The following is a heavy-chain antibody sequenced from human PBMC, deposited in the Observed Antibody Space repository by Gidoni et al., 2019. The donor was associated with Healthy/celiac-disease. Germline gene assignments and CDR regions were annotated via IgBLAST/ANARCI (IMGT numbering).Heavy chain of an antibody. CDR3: ARDQGMGIFGYFDY. Sequence: GSTYYNPSLKSRVTISVDTSKNQFSLKLSSVTAADTAVYYCARDQGMGIFGYFDYWGQGTLVTVSS. D-gene: IGHD2-15*01. CDR2: GST. J-gene: IGHJ4*02. V-gene: IGHV4-31*02.